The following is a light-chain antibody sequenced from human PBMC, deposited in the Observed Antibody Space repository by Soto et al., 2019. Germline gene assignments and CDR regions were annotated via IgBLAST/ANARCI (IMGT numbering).Light chain of an antibody. CDR1: SVGSES. CDR3: QVWDRSSDHVV. V-gene: IGLV3-21*02. CDR2: DDR. Sequence: SYELTQPPSVSVAPGQTARITCGGNSVGSESVHWYQQKPGQAPVLVVYDDRDRPSGIPERFSGSNSGSAATLTNSRVEAGDEADYYCQVWDRSSDHVVFGGGTKLTVL. J-gene: IGLJ2*01.